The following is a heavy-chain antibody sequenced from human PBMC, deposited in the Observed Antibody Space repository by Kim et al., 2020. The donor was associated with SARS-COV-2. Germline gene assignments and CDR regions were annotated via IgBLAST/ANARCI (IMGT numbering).Heavy chain of an antibody. V-gene: IGHV4-59*01. CDR3: ATVDNWGLGAFDY. D-gene: IGHD7-27*01. J-gene: IGHJ4*02. Sequence: NDNPSLQSRCTISVDTSKNQFSLKRSSVTAADTAVYYCATVDNWGLGAFDYWGQGTLVTVSS.